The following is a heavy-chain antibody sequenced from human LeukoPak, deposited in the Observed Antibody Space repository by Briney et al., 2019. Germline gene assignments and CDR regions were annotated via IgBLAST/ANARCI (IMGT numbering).Heavy chain of an antibody. D-gene: IGHD5-12*01. CDR3: ARQLDSGYEMYPVRPAGAAKGYYYYGMDV. V-gene: IGHV1-2*02. Sequence: GASVKVSCKASGYTFTGYYMHWVRQAPGQGLEWMGWINPNSGGTNYAQKFQGRVTMTRDTSISTAYLQWSSLKASDTAMYYCARQLDSGYEMYPVRPAGAAKGYYYYGMDVWGQGTTVTVSS. J-gene: IGHJ6*02. CDR1: GYTFTGYY. CDR2: INPNSGGT.